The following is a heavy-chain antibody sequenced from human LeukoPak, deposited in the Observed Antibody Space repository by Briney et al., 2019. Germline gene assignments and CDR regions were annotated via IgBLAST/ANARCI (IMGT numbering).Heavy chain of an antibody. J-gene: IGHJ4*02. CDR3: ASGRRLLFDY. V-gene: IGHV6-1*01. CDR2: TYYRSRGYN. Sequence: SQTLSVTFPFSGGNDSNNRGAWHWIRQSPSRALEWLGRTYYRSRGYNDYAVSVRSRITINPDTSKNQLSLQLNSVTPEDTAVYYCASGRRLLFDYWGQGSLVTVSS. D-gene: IGHD6-25*01. CDR1: GGNDSNNRGA.